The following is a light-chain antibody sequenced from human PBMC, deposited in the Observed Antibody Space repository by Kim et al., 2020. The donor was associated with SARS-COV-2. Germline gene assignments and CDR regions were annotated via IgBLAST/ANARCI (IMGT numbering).Light chain of an antibody. Sequence: ASVGDRVNFTCRASQGISNSLAWFQQKPGKAPKVLIYAASTLQAGVPSRFSGSGSGTDFTLTISSLQPEDVATYYCQKYNAATWTFGQGTKVDIK. V-gene: IGKV1-27*01. CDR2: AAS. CDR3: QKYNAATWT. J-gene: IGKJ1*01. CDR1: QGISNS.